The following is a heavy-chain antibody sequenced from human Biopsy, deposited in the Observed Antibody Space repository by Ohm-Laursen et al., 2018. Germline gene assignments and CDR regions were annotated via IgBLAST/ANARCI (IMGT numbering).Heavy chain of an antibody. J-gene: IGHJ4*02. D-gene: IGHD2-15*01. CDR3: ARAYPPPGRRLVVVAGDFDC. Sequence: LSLTCAASGFTFSYHGMHWVRQAPGKGLEWVAVISYDGRNQFYADSVKGRFTISRDNSKKTLHLQMNSLTGGDTAVYYCARAYPPPGRRLVVVAGDFDCWGQGTRVTVSS. V-gene: IGHV3-30*03. CDR1: GFTFSYHG. CDR2: ISYDGRNQ.